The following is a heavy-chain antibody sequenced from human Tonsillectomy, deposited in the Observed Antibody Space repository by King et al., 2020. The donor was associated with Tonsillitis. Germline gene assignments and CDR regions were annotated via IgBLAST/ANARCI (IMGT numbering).Heavy chain of an antibody. CDR3: AKGIWKLPRYTLLNEAFDI. Sequence: VKLVESGGGVVQPGRSLRLSCAASGFTFSSYGMHWVRRAPGKGLEWVAVISYDGSNKYYADSVKGRFTISRDNSKNTLYLQMNSLRAEDTAVYYCAKGIWKLPRYTLLNEAFDIWGQGTMVTVSS. V-gene: IGHV3-30*18. CDR1: GFTFSSYG. CDR2: ISYDGSNK. J-gene: IGHJ3*02. D-gene: IGHD2-15*01.